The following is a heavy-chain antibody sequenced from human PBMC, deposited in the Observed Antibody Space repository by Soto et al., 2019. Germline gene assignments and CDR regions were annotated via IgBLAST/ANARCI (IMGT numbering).Heavy chain of an antibody. Sequence: QVTLKESGPVLVKPTETLTLTCTVSGFSLSNARMGVSWIRQPPGKALEWLAHIFSNDEKSYSTSLKSRLTISKDTSKSQVVLTITNMDPVDTATYYCARIKGGRWSCYFDAFDIWGQGTMVTVSS. V-gene: IGHV2-26*01. CDR1: GFSLSNARMG. J-gene: IGHJ3*02. CDR2: IFSNDEK. CDR3: ARIKGGRWSCYFDAFDI. D-gene: IGHD3-3*01.